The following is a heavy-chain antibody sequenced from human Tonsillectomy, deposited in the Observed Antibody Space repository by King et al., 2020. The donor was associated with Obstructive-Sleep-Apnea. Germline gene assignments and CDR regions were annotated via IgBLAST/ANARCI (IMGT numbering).Heavy chain of an antibody. D-gene: IGHD3-10*01. CDR1: GGSISSGSYY. J-gene: IGHJ3*02. V-gene: IGHV4-31*03. CDR3: ARDGSGSSGAFDI. Sequence: QLQESGPGLVKPSQTLSLTCTVSGGSISSGSYYWSWIRQHPGKGLEWIVYISYSGSTYYNPSLKSRFTISVDTSKNQFSLKLTSVTASDTAVYYCARDGSGSSGAFDIWGQGTVVTVSS. CDR2: ISYSGST.